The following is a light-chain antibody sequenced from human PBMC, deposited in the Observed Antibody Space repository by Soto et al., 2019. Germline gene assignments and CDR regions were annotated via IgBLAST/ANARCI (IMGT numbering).Light chain of an antibody. CDR1: SSDVGGYNY. CDR2: DVS. CDR3: RSYTSSSLRYV. V-gene: IGLV2-14*01. Sequence: QSVLTQPASVSGSPGQSITISCTGTSSDVGGYNYVSWYQQHPGKAPKLMIYDVSNRPSGVSNRFSGSKSGNTASLTISGLQAEDEADYYCRSYTSSSLRYVFGTGTKVTVL. J-gene: IGLJ1*01.